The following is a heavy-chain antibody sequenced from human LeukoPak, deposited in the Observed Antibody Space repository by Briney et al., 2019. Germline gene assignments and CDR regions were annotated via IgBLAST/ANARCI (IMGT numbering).Heavy chain of an antibody. CDR1: GFNVSRHY. J-gene: IGHJ4*02. V-gene: IGHV3-53*01. CDR2: LYDGGPT. D-gene: IGHD3-10*01. CDR3: ARDGRFGELTH. Sequence: GGSPRLSCAASGFNVSRHYMTWVRQAPGKGLEWVSVLYDGGPTYYADSVKGRFTISRDNSRNMVYLQMMNLRAEDTAIYYCARDGRFGELTHWGQGTLVTVS.